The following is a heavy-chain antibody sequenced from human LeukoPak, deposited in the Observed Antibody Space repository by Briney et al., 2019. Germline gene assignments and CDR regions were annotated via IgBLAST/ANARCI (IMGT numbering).Heavy chain of an antibody. CDR1: GFTFSSYA. V-gene: IGHV3-23*01. CDR3: ARTRYNYYDSSGYPTN. CDR2: ISGSGGST. Sequence: PGRSLRLSCAASGFTFSSYAMSWVRQAPGKGLEWVSAISGSGGSTYYADSVKGRFTISRDNSKNTLYLQMNSLRAEDTAVYYCARTRYNYYDSSGYPTNWGQGTLVTVSS. J-gene: IGHJ4*02. D-gene: IGHD3-22*01.